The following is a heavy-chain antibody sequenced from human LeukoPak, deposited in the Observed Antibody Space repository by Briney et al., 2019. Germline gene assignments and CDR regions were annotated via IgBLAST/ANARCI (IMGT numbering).Heavy chain of an antibody. J-gene: IGHJ6*02. CDR3: ARSIGLTGGGVDV. CDR2: ITDSGNTI. CDR1: GFTFSDYN. V-gene: IGHV3-11*01. Sequence: KPGGSLRLSCSASGFTFSDYNMNWVRQAPGKGLEWVSYITDSGNTIHYADSVKGRFTISGDNAKNSLYLQMNSLRAEDTAVYYWARSIGLTGGGVDVWGQGTTVTVSS. D-gene: IGHD3-9*01.